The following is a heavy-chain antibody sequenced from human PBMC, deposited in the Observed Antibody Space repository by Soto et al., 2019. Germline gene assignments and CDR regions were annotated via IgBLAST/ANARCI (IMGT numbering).Heavy chain of an antibody. J-gene: IGHJ6*02. Sequence: EVQLLESGGGLVQPGGSLRLSCAASGFTLSSYAMSWVRQAPGKGLEWVSAISGSGNRTFHADSVKGRFTISRDNAKNAVYLQMNSLRDEDTAVYYCTREVSPGSYSHGHDGLDVWCQGTMVTVSS. CDR2: ISGSGNRT. D-gene: IGHD1-26*01. CDR1: GFTLSSYA. CDR3: TREVSPGSYSHGHDGLDV. V-gene: IGHV3-23*01.